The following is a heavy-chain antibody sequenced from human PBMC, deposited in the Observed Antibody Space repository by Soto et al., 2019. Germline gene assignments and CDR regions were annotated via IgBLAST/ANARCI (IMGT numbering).Heavy chain of an antibody. CDR1: GDSVSSNSAA. CDR3: ARGGRSPFNY. Sequence: QVQLQQSGPGLVKPSQTLSLTCAISGDSVSSNSAAWNWIRQSPSRGLEWLGRTYYRSKWYNDYAVSVKIRITTNPDTSKTQSSRQLTPVPPGDRAVYYFARGGRSPFNYGGQGTWSPSPQ. V-gene: IGHV6-1*01. CDR2: TYYRSKWYN. J-gene: IGHJ4*02. D-gene: IGHD2-15*01.